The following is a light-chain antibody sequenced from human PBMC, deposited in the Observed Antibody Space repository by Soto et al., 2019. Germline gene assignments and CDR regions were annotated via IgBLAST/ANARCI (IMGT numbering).Light chain of an antibody. CDR3: QQCSSSPQT. CDR1: QSVSSNY. V-gene: IGKV3-20*01. CDR2: DAS. J-gene: IGKJ5*01. Sequence: EIELTQSPGTRALSPGERATLSCRASQSVSSNYLAWYQQKPGQAPRLLIYDASSRATGIPARFSGSGSGTDFTLTISRLEPEDFAVYYCQQCSSSPQTFGQGTRLDIK.